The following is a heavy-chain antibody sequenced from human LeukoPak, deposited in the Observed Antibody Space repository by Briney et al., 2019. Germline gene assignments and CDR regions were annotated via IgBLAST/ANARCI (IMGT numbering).Heavy chain of an antibody. D-gene: IGHD3-16*01. V-gene: IGHV3-74*01. CDR1: GFTFSSYW. CDR2: INSDGSST. J-gene: IGHJ4*02. CDR3: ARSYDYVWGSSFLY. Sequence: GGSLRLSCAASGFTFSSYWMHWVRQAPGKGLVWVSRINSDGSSTSYADSVKGRFTISRDNSKNTLYLQMNSLRAEDTAVYYCARSYDYVWGSSFLYWGQGTLVTVSS.